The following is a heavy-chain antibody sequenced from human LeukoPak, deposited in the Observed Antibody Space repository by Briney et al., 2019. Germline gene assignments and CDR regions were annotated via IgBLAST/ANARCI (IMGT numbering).Heavy chain of an antibody. CDR1: GYTFTSYY. D-gene: IGHD3-22*01. J-gene: IGHJ4*02. Sequence: ASVKVSCKASGYTFTSYYMHWVRQAPGQGLEWMGIINPSGGSTSYAQKFQGRVTMTRDMSTSTVYMELSSLRSEDTAVYYCARDLEDYYDSSGYSAYFDYWSQGTLVTVSS. CDR3: ARDLEDYYDSSGYSAYFDY. V-gene: IGHV1-46*01. CDR2: INPSGGST.